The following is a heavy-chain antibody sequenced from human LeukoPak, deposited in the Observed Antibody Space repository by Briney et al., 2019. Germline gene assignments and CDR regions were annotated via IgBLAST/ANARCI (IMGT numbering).Heavy chain of an antibody. CDR2: IYHSGST. CDR1: GGSISSGGYY. V-gene: IGHV4-61*08. J-gene: IGHJ4*02. D-gene: IGHD4-23*01. Sequence: SETLSLTCAVSGGSISSGGYYWSWIRQPPGKGLEWIGYIYHSGSTNYNPSLKSRLTISVDTSKNQFSLKVSSLTAADTAVYYCARVPGTTVVTHEFDYWGQGTLVTVSS. CDR3: ARVPGTTVVTHEFDY.